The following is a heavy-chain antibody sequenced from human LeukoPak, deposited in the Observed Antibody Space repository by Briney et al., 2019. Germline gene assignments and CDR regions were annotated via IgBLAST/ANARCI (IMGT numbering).Heavy chain of an antibody. D-gene: IGHD2-15*01. V-gene: IGHV1-18*01. CDR1: GYTFTSYG. CDR2: ISAYNGNT. J-gene: IGHJ6*02. CDR3: ARDGHCSGGSCYSVGPHYYYYYGMDV. Sequence: GASVNVSCKASGYTFTSYGISWVRQAPGQGLEWMGWISAYNGNTNYAQKLQGRVTMTTDTSTSTAYMELRSLRSDDTAVYYCARDGHCSGGSCYSVGPHYYYYYGMDVWGQGTTVTVSS.